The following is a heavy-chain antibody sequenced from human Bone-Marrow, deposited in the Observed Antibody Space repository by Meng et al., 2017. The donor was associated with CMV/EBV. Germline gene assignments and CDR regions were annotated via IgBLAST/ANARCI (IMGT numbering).Heavy chain of an antibody. D-gene: IGHD2-2*01. J-gene: IGHJ6*02. CDR2: IYYSGST. CDR3: ATVGAVGSSTPKDV. Sequence: SETLSLTCTVSGGSISSYYWSWIRQPPGKGLEWIGYIYYSGSTNYNPSLKSRVTISVDTSKNQFSLKLSSVTAADTAVYYCATVGAVGSSTPKDVWGQGTMVTGSS. V-gene: IGHV4-59*01. CDR1: GGSISSYY.